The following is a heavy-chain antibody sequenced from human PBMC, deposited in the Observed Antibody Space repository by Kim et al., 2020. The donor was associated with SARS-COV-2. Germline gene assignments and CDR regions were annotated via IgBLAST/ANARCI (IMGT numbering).Heavy chain of an antibody. CDR1: GGSFSGYY. Sequence: SQTLSLTCAVYGGSFSGYYWSWIRQPPGKGLEWIGEINHSGSTNYNPSLKSRVTISVDTSKNQFSLKLSSVTAADTAVYYCARGRYYYGSGSSRIDYWGQGTLVTVSS. CDR2: INHSGST. D-gene: IGHD3-10*01. V-gene: IGHV4-34*01. CDR3: ARGRYYYGSGSSRIDY. J-gene: IGHJ4*02.